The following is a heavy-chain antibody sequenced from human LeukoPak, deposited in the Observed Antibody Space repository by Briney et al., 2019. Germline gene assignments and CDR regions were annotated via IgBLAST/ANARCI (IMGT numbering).Heavy chain of an antibody. V-gene: IGHV3-23*01. CDR2: ISGSGGST. D-gene: IGHD3-10*01. CDR1: GFTFSSYA. J-gene: IGHJ4*02. CDR3: AKGRGPLLWEYYFDY. Sequence: GGSLRLSCAASGFTFSSYAMSWVRQAPGKGLEWVSAISGSGGSTYYADSVKGRFTISGDNSKNTLYLQMNSLRAEDTAVYYCAKGRGPLLWEYYFDYWGQGTLVTVSS.